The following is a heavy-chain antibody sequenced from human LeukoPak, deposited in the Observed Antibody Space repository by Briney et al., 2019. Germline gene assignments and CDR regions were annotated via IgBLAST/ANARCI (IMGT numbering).Heavy chain of an antibody. J-gene: IGHJ4*02. CDR2: ISGSGGST. CDR1: GFTFSSYA. D-gene: IGHD5-18*01. V-gene: IGHV3-23*01. Sequence: PGGSLRLSCAASGFTFSSYAMSWVRQAPGKGLEWVSAISGSGGSTYYADSVKGRFTISRDNSKNTLYLQVDSLRPEDTAVYYCAKVTREKRGYTYGFDYWGQGTLVTVSS. CDR3: AKVTREKRGYTYGFDY.